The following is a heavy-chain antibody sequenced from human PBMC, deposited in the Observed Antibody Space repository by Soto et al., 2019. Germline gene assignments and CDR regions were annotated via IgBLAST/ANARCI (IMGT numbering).Heavy chain of an antibody. V-gene: IGHV1-2*02. Sequence: QVQLVQSGAEVKKPGASVKVSCKASGYTFTGYYMHWVRQAPGQGLEWMGWINPNSGGTNYPQKFQGRVTMTRDTSISTAYMELSRLRSDDTAVYYCARGAARPGWPDYWGQGTLVTVSS. CDR2: INPNSGGT. CDR3: ARGAARPGWPDY. J-gene: IGHJ4*02. D-gene: IGHD6-6*01. CDR1: GYTFTGYY.